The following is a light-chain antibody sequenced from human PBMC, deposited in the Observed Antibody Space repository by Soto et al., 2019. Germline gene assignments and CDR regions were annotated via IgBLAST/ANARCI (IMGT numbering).Light chain of an antibody. CDR2: GAS. CDR3: HQYGSSPGT. Sequence: EIVLTQSPVILSLSRRERATLSCMASHSVASSQLVWYQQKTGQAPRLLFFGASIRDTGIPDRFSGSGYGTDFNLTINRLEPEDFAVYYCHQYGSSPGTFGPGTKVDIK. J-gene: IGKJ1*01. CDR1: HSVASSQ. V-gene: IGKV3-20*01.